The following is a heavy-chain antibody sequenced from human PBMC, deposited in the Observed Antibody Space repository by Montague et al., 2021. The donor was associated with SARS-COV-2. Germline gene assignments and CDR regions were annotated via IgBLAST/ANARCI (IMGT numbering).Heavy chain of an antibody. J-gene: IGHJ6*02. Sequence: SETLSLTCSVSGASVSSRDYYWAWIRQPPGKGLEWIGCIYYSGSTYYNPSLKSRVTISVDTSKNQFSLKLSSVTAADTAVYYCARVGRQQLVRLSGMDVWGQGTTVTVSS. V-gene: IGHV4-39*07. CDR1: GASVSSRDYY. D-gene: IGHD6-13*01. CDR2: IYYSGST. CDR3: ARVGRQQLVRLSGMDV.